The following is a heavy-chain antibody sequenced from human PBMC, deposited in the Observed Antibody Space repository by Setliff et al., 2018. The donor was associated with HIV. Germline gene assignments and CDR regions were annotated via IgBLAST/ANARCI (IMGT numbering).Heavy chain of an antibody. CDR1: GGSISSGSYY. D-gene: IGHD3-16*01. V-gene: IGHV4-61*02. CDR3: ARDLVIMFGGVSGDVFDI. J-gene: IGHJ3*02. Sequence: SETLSLTCTVSGGSISSGSYYWRWIRQPAGKGLEWIGRIYSSGSTKYNPSLKSRVTISVDTSKNQFSLRLSSVTAADTAVYYCARDLVIMFGGVSGDVFDIWGQGTKVNVSS. CDR2: IYSSGST.